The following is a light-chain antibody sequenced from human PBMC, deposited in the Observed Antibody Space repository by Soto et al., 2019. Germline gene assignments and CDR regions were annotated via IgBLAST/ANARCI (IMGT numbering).Light chain of an antibody. J-gene: IGLJ3*02. CDR3: QSYDSSPSVV. CDR1: GSTIGAGYD. CDR2: ANT. Sequence: QAVVTQPPSVCGAPGQRVTISCTGSGSTIGAGYDVHWYQQLPGTAPKLLVSANTNRASGVPDRFSGSKSGTSASLAISGLQADDEADYYCQSYDSSPSVVFAAGTKGTVL. V-gene: IGLV1-40*01.